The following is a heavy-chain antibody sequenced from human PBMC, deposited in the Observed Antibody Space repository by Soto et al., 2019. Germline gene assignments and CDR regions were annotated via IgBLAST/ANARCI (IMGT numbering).Heavy chain of an antibody. D-gene: IGHD4-17*01. CDR3: ARWDYGDYYYYGMDV. CDR1: GYSFTSYW. CDR2: IDPSDSYT. J-gene: IGHJ6*02. Sequence: GESLKISCKGSGYSFTSYWISWVRQMPGKGLEWMGRIDPSDSYTNYSPSFQGHVTISADKSISTAYLQWSSLKASDTAMYYCARWDYGDYYYYGMDVWGQGTKVTVSS. V-gene: IGHV5-10-1*01.